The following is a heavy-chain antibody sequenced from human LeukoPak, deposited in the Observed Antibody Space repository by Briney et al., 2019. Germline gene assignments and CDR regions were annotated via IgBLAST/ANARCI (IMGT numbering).Heavy chain of an antibody. V-gene: IGHV3-30-3*01. J-gene: IGHJ6*02. Sequence: GGSLRLSCSASGFTFSSYAMHWVRQAPGRGLGWVAVISYDGSNKYYADSVKGRFTISRDNSKNTLYLQMNSLRAEDTAVYYCAREGQLERAGRPYYYGMDVWGQGTTVTVSS. CDR2: ISYDGSNK. D-gene: IGHD1-1*01. CDR1: GFTFSSYA. CDR3: AREGQLERAGRPYYYGMDV.